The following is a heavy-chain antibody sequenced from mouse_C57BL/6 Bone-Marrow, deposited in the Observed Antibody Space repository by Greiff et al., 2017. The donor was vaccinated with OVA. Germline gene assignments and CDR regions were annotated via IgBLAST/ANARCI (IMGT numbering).Heavy chain of an antibody. CDR1: GFTFSSYG. D-gene: IGHD2-5*01. CDR3: ARHPYSIYFDY. J-gene: IGHJ2*01. Sequence: VQLQQSGGDLVKPGGSLKLSCAASGFTFSSYGMSWVRQTPDKRLEWVATISSGGSYTYYPDSVKGRFTISRDNAKNTLYLQMSSLKSEDTAMYYCARHPYSIYFDYWGQGTTLTVSS. CDR2: ISSGGSYT. V-gene: IGHV5-6*01.